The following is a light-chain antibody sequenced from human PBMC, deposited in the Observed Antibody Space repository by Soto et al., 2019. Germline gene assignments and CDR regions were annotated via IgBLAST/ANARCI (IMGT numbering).Light chain of an antibody. CDR1: QSVSSSY. J-gene: IGKJ1*01. V-gene: IGKV3-15*01. CDR2: GAS. Sequence: VLTQAPGTLSLSPGERTTLSCRASQSVSSSYLAWYQQKPGQAPRLLIYGASTRATGIPARFSGSGSGTEFTLTITSLQSEDFAVYYCQQYNNWPPFGQGTKVDIK. CDR3: QQYNNWPP.